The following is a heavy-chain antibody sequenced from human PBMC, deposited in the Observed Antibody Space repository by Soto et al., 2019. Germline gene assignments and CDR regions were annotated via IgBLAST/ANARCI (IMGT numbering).Heavy chain of an antibody. CDR1: VDSISSSSYY. CDR3: AREVGAGPFNY. J-gene: IGHJ4*02. D-gene: IGHD1-26*01. CDR2: IYYSGST. V-gene: IGHV4-39*01. Sequence: QLQLQESGPGLVKTSETLSLTCTVSVDSISSSSYYWGWIRQPPGKGLEWIGSIYYSGSTYYNPSLKSRVTISVDTSKNQFSLKLTSVTAADTAVYFCAREVGAGPFNYWGQGTLVTVSS.